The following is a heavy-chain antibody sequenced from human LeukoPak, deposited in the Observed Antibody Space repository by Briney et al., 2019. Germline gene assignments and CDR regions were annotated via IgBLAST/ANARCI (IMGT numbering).Heavy chain of an antibody. CDR2: FDPEDGET. V-gene: IGHV1-24*01. CDR3: ATGGPIQRNGLIQVGDRYYFDY. J-gene: IGHJ4*02. Sequence: ASVKVSCKVSGYTLTELSMHWVRQAPGKGLEWMGGFDPEDGETIYAQKFQGRVTMTEDTSTDTAYMELSSLRSEDTAVYYCATGGPIQRNGLIQVGDRYYFDYWGQGTLVTVSS. CDR1: GYTLTELS. D-gene: IGHD2-8*01.